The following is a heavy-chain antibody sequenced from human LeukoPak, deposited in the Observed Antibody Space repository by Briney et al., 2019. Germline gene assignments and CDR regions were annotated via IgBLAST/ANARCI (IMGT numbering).Heavy chain of an antibody. CDR2: ISSSGSTI. J-gene: IGHJ4*02. CDR3: ARDYGGLTEGYYFDY. Sequence: GGSLRLSCAASGFTFSDYYMSWIRQAPGRGLEWVSYISSSGSTIYYADSVKGRLTTSRDNAKNSLYLQMNSLRAEDTAVYYCARDYGGLTEGYYFDYWGQGTLVTVSS. D-gene: IGHD4-23*01. V-gene: IGHV3-11*01. CDR1: GFTFSDYY.